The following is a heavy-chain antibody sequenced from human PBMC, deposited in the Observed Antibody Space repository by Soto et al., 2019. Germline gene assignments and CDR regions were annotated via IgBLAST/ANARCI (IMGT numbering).Heavy chain of an antibody. CDR3: ARRRVWFGEHAFVI. J-gene: IGHJ3*02. CDR1: GGSISSYH. CDR2: IYYSGST. Sequence: SETLSLTCTVSGGSISSYHWRWIRQPPGKGLEWIGYIYYSGSTNYNPSLKSRVTISVDTSKNQFSLKLSSVTAADTAVYYGARRRVWFGEHAFVIWGQGTRVTVSS. V-gene: IGHV4-59*08. D-gene: IGHD3-10*01.